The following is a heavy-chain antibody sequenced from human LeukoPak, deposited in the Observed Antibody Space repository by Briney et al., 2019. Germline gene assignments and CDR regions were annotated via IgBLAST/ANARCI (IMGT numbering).Heavy chain of an antibody. CDR3: ARQAPHAQTRSKPEMATDPDGVDY. J-gene: IGHJ4*02. Sequence: PGGSLRLSCAASGFTVSSNYMSWVRQAPGKGLEWVSVIYSGGSTYYADSVKGRFTISRDNSKNTLYLQMNSLRAEDTAVYYCARQAPHAQTRSKPEMATDPDGVDYWGQGTLVTVSS. V-gene: IGHV3-66*04. CDR2: IYSGGST. D-gene: IGHD5-24*01. CDR1: GFTVSSNY.